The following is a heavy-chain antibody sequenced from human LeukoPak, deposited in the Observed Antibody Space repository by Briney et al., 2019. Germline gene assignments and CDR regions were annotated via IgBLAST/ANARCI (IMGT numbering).Heavy chain of an antibody. D-gene: IGHD5-18*01. CDR3: ARGTAMDLYYYYMDV. CDR2: IIPTFGTA. CDR1: GGTFRSYA. V-gene: IGHV1-69*05. J-gene: IGHJ6*03. Sequence: SVKVSXKASGGTFRSYAISWVRQAPGQGLEWMGGIIPTFGTANYAQKFQGRVTITTDESTSTAYMELSSLRSEDTAVYYCARGTAMDLYYYYMDVWGKGTTVTVSS.